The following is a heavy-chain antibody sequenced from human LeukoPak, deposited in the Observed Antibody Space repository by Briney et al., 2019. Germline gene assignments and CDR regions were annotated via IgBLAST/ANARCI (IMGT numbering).Heavy chain of an antibody. J-gene: IGHJ3*02. CDR1: GFTFSSYG. V-gene: IGHV3-30*18. D-gene: IGHD6-13*01. Sequence: PGGSLRLSCAAPGFTFSSYGMHWVRQAPGKGLEWVAVISYDGSNKYYADSVKGRFTISRDNSKNTLYLQMNSLRAEDTAVYYCAKEDSGSGDAFDIWGQGTMVTVSS. CDR2: ISYDGSNK. CDR3: AKEDSGSGDAFDI.